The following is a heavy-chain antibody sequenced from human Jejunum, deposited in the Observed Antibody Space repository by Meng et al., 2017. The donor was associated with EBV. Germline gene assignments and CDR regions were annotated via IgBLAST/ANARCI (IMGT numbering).Heavy chain of an antibody. J-gene: IGHJ4*02. Sequence: VSLQVSGPGLVKPSGTLSLTCAGSGDSIDSRNWWSWVRQSPGRGLEWIGEIYYSGSTNYNPSLKSRVTILVDRSENHLSLHLSSVTAADTAVYYCVRGGDYCLVYWGQGTLVTVSS. CDR3: VRGGDYCLVY. CDR2: IYYSGST. CDR1: GDSIDSRNW. V-gene: IGHV4-4*02. D-gene: IGHD2-21*02.